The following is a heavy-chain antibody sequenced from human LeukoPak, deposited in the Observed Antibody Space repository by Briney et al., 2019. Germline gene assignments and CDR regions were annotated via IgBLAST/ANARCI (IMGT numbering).Heavy chain of an antibody. Sequence: GGSLRLSCAASGFTFSDYGMNWVRQAPGKGLEWVAVIWYDGINKYYADSVKGRFTISRDNSKNTLYLQMQGLRAEDTAVYYCAKDLGTERWVPLPDHRGQGTLVTVSS. CDR2: IWYDGINK. J-gene: IGHJ4*02. CDR1: GFTFSDYG. V-gene: IGHV3-33*06. D-gene: IGHD5-24*01. CDR3: AKDLGTERWVPLPDH.